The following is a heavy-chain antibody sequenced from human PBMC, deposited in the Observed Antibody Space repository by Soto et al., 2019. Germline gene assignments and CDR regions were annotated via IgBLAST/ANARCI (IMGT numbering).Heavy chain of an antibody. CDR1: GGTFSVNG. Sequence: QVQLVQSGAEVRKPGFSVKVSCKLSGGTFSVNGVSWVRQAPGQGLEWMGGIIPMFATANSAQKFKGRVTITADKATGTVYMELTSLRSQDTADYYCARDRPDSQGRYCMDIWGRGTKLTVS. CDR3: ARDRPDSQGRYCMDI. V-gene: IGHV1-69*06. CDR2: IIPMFATA. J-gene: IGHJ6*02.